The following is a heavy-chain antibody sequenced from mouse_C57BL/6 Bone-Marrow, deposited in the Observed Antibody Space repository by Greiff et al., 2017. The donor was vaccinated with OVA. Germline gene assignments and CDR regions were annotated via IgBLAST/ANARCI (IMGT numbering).Heavy chain of an antibody. V-gene: IGHV1-52*01. CDR3: ARSGITTVVATNFDY. D-gene: IGHD1-1*01. J-gene: IGHJ2*01. Sequence: QVQLQQPGAELVRPGSSVKLSCKASGYTFTSYWMHWVQQRPIQGLEWIGNIDPSDSETHYNQKFKDKATLTVDKSSSTAYMQLSSLTSEDSAVYYCARSGITTVVATNFDYWGQGTTLTVSS. CDR1: GYTFTSYW. CDR2: IDPSDSET.